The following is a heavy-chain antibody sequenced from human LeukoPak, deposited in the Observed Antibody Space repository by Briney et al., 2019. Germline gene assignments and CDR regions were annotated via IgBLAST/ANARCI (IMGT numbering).Heavy chain of an antibody. CDR3: ARDLYYYDSTQSYYYYMDV. J-gene: IGHJ6*03. Sequence: GASVKVSCKASGYTFTSYGISWVRQAPGQGLEWMGWISAYNGNTNYAQKLQGRVTMTTDTSTSTAYMELRSLRSDDTAVYYCARDLYYYDSTQSYYYYMDVWGKGTTVTISS. V-gene: IGHV1-18*01. CDR1: GYTFTSYG. CDR2: ISAYNGNT. D-gene: IGHD3-22*01.